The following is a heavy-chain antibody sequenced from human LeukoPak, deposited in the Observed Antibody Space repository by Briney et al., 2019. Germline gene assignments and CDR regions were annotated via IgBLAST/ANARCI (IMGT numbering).Heavy chain of an antibody. CDR3: ARYVTRYYYDSSGYGLDY. J-gene: IGHJ4*02. V-gene: IGHV4-59*01. D-gene: IGHD3-22*01. CDR1: GGSISIYY. Sequence: PSETLSLTCTVSGGSISIYYWSWIRQPPGKGLEWIGYIYYSGSTNYNPSLKSRVTISVDTSKNQFSLKLSSVTAADTAVYYRARYVTRYYYDSSGYGLDYWGQGTLVTVSS. CDR2: IYYSGST.